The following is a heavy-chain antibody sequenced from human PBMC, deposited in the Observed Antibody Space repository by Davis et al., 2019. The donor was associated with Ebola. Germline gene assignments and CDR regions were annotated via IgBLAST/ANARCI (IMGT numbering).Heavy chain of an antibody. CDR2: ISSSSSYI. V-gene: IGHV3-21*01. CDR1: GSPFSSYN. CDR3: ARDPTILWFGESYGMDV. D-gene: IGHD3-10*01. Sequence: PGGSLRLSCTASGSPFSSYNMNWVRQVPGKGLEWVSSISSSSSYIYYADSVKGRFAISRDNAKNSLYLQMNSLRAEDTAVYYCARDPTILWFGESYGMDVWGKGTTVTVSS. J-gene: IGHJ6*04.